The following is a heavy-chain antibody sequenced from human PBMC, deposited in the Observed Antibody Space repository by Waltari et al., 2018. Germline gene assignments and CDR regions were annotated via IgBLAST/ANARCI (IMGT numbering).Heavy chain of an antibody. Sequence: QVQLVQSGAEVKKPGASVKVSCKASGYTFTSYAMHWVRQAPGQRLEWMGWINAGNGNTKYSQKFQGRVTITRDTSASTAYMELSSLRSEDTAVYYCARGDLLNYDYIWGSYRTSYYFDYWGQGTLVTVSS. V-gene: IGHV1-3*01. D-gene: IGHD3-16*02. J-gene: IGHJ4*02. CDR2: INAGNGNT. CDR3: ARGDLLNYDYIWGSYRTSYYFDY. CDR1: GYTFTSYA.